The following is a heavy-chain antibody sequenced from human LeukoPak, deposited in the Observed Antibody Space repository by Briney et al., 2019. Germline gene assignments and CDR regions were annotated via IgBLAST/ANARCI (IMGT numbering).Heavy chain of an antibody. CDR3: AKDFSRLGVTRGDY. CDR2: ISGSGGNT. Sequence: GWSLLLSGASSGFTFSSDAMSGVHEAPGKGLEGVSGISGSGGNTYAADSVRGRFTIPRDNPKDPLYLQMNSLRAEDRAIYYCAKDFSRLGVTRGDYWGQGTQVTVSS. CDR1: GFTFSSDA. D-gene: IGHD1-26*01. J-gene: IGHJ4*02. V-gene: IGHV3-23*01.